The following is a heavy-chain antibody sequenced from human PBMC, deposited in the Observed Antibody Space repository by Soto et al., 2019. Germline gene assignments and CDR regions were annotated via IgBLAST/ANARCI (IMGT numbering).Heavy chain of an antibody. CDR3: ASLATIRIAARPRSYYYGMDV. D-gene: IGHD6-6*01. Sequence: SETLSLTCAVYGGSFSGYYWSWIRQPPGKGLEWIGEINHSGSTNYSPSLKSRVTISVDTSKNQFSLKLSSVTAADTAVYYCASLATIRIAARPRSYYYGMDVWGQGTTVTVSS. CDR2: INHSGST. V-gene: IGHV4-34*01. CDR1: GGSFSGYY. J-gene: IGHJ6*02.